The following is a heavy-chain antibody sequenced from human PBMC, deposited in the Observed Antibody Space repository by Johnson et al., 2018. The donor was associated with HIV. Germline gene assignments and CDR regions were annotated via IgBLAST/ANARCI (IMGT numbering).Heavy chain of an antibody. CDR2: TRNKANNYTT. CDR1: GFTFSDHY. D-gene: IGHD2-15*01. Sequence: VQLVESGGGLVQPGGSLRLSCAASGFTFSDHYMDWVRQAPGKGLEWVGRTRNKANNYTTEYAASVKGRFTISRDDSKNSLYLQMNSLRAEDTAVYYCARDKCSGGSCYDDDVFDIWGQGTMVTVSS. CDR3: ARDKCSGGSCYDDDVFDI. J-gene: IGHJ3*02. V-gene: IGHV3-72*01.